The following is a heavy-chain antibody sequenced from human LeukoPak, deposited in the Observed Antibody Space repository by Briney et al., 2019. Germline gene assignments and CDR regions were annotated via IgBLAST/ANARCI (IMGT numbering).Heavy chain of an antibody. CDR3: ARGLLRGIARRYYFDY. CDR2: INHSGST. V-gene: IGHV4-34*01. J-gene: IGHJ4*02. D-gene: IGHD6-13*01. CDR1: GGSFSGYY. Sequence: SETLSLTCAVYGGSFSGYYWSWIRQPPGEGLEWIGEINHSGSTNYNPSLKSRVTISVDTSKNQFSLKQSSVTAADTAVYYCARGLLRGIARRYYFDYWGQGTLVTVSS.